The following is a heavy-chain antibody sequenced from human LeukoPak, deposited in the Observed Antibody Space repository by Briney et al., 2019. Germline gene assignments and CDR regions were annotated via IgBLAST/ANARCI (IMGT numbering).Heavy chain of an antibody. D-gene: IGHD3-10*01. V-gene: IGHV3-23*01. CDR2: ISGSGGST. CDR1: GFTFSSYA. J-gene: IGHJ4*02. Sequence: GGSLRLSCAASGFTFSSYAMSWVRQAPGKGLEWVSAISGSGGSTYYADSVKGRFTISRDNSKNTLYLQMNSLRAEDTAVYFCAKEIYYGSGSYTPFDYWGQGTLVTVSS. CDR3: AKEIYYGSGSYTPFDY.